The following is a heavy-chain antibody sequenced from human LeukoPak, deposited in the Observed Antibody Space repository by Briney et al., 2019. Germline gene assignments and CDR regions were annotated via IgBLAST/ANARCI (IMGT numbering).Heavy chain of an antibody. V-gene: IGHV3-21*01. CDR1: GFTFSSYS. CDR2: ISSSSSSI. Sequence: GGSLRLSCAASGFTFSSYSMNWVRQAPGKGLDWVSSISSSSSSIYYADSVKGRFTISRDNAKNPLSLQMNSLRAEDTAVYYCARGPYTDYWGQGTLVTVSS. D-gene: IGHD4-11*01. CDR3: ARGPYTDY. J-gene: IGHJ4*02.